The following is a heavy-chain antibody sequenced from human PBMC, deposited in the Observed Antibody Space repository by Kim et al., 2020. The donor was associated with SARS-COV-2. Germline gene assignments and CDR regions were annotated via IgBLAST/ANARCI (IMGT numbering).Heavy chain of an antibody. CDR2: TYYRSKWYN. CDR3: ARANCSSTSCYFDY. D-gene: IGHD2-2*01. V-gene: IGHV6-1*01. Sequence: SQTLSLTCAISGDSVSSNSAAWNWIRQSPSRGLEWLGRTYYRSKWYNDYAVSVKSRITINPDTSKNQFSLLLNSVTPEDTAVYYCARANCSSTSCYFDYWGQGTLVTVSS. CDR1: GDSVSSNSAA. J-gene: IGHJ4*02.